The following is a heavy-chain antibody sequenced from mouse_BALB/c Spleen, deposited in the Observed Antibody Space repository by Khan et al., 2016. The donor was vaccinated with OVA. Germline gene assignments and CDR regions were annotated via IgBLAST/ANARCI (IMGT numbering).Heavy chain of an antibody. Sequence: VQLKQSGPGLVKPSQSLSLTCTVTGYSITSDYAWNWIRQFPGNKLEWMGYISYSGSTSYNPSLKSRISITRDTSKNQFFLQLSSVTTEDTATYYCARRAYYGNWYFDVWGAGTTVTVSS. D-gene: IGHD2-1*01. V-gene: IGHV3-2*02. CDR3: ARRAYYGNWYFDV. J-gene: IGHJ1*01. CDR2: ISYSGST. CDR1: GYSITSDYA.